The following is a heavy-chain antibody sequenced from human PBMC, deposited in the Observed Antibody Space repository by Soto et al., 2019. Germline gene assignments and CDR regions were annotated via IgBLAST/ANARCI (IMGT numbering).Heavy chain of an antibody. Sequence: QVPLVESGGGVVQPGRSLRLSCAASGFTFSSYAMHWVRQAPGKGLEWVAVISYDGSNKYYADSVKGRFTISRDNSKNTLYLQMNSLRAEDTAVYYCAREYSSSATHHKFYYYYYYGMDVWGQGTTVTVSS. CDR2: ISYDGSNK. CDR3: AREYSSSATHHKFYYYYYYGMDV. D-gene: IGHD6-6*01. V-gene: IGHV3-30-3*01. J-gene: IGHJ6*02. CDR1: GFTFSSYA.